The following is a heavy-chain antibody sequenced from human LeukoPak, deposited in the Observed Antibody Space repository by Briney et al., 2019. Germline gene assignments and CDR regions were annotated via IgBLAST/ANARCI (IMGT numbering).Heavy chain of an antibody. V-gene: IGHV3-15*01. CDR2: IKSKTDGGTT. Sequence: GGSLRLSCAASGFTFSNAWMSWVRQAPGKGLEWVGRIKSKTDGGTTDYAAPVKGRFTISRDDSKNTLYLRMNSLKTEDTAVYYCTTVYYYDSSGYYYGDYWGQGTLVTVSS. D-gene: IGHD3-22*01. J-gene: IGHJ4*02. CDR1: GFTFSNAW. CDR3: TTVYYYDSSGYYYGDY.